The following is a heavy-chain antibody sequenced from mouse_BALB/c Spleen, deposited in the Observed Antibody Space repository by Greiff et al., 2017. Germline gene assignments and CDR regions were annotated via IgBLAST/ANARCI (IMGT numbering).Heavy chain of an antibody. J-gene: IGHJ2*01. CDR3: ARSSMVRVFDY. CDR2: ISSGSSTI. Sequence: EVKVVESGGGLVQPGGSRKLSCAASGFTFSSFGMHWVRQPPEKGLEWVATISSGSSTIYYADTVKGRFTISRDNPKNTLFLQMTSLRSEDTAMYYCARSSMVRVFDYWGQGTTLTVSS. D-gene: IGHD2-10*02. V-gene: IGHV5-17*02. CDR1: GFTFSSFG.